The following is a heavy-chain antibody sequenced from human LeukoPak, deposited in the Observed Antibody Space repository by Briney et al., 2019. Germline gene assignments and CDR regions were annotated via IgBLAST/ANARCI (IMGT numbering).Heavy chain of an antibody. CDR1: GGSFSTFY. V-gene: IGHV4-34*01. CDR2: INHSGSA. J-gene: IGHJ3*02. Sequence: SETLSLTCAVYGGSFSTFYWSWIRQPPGKGLEWIGEINHSGSADYNPSLKSRVTISVDTSKNQFSLKLSSVTAADTAVYYCARGDPYDILTGSRAVDAFDIWGQGTMVTVSS. D-gene: IGHD3-9*01. CDR3: ARGDPYDILTGSRAVDAFDI.